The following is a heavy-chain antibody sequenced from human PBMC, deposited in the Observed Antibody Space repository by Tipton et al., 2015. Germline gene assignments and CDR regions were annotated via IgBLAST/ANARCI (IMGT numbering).Heavy chain of an antibody. V-gene: IGHV4-34*01. CDR1: GGSFSGYY. D-gene: IGHD4-17*01. CDR2: INESGST. Sequence: TLSLTCAVYGGSFSGYYWSWIRQPPGEGLEWIGEINESGSTNYNSSLKNRVTISVDTSKNQFSLKLSSVTAADTAVYYCARVPTTVTTYFDYWGQGTLVTVSS. CDR3: ARVPTTVTTYFDY. J-gene: IGHJ4*02.